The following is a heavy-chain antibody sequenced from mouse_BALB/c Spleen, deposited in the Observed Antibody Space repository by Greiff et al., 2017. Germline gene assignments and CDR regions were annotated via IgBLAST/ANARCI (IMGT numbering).Heavy chain of an antibody. CDR3: ARPTGTGAMDY. CDR2: IDPANGNT. CDR1: GFNIKDTY. J-gene: IGHJ4*01. V-gene: IGHV14-3*02. Sequence: EVKLQESGAELVKPGASVKLSCTASGFNIKDTYMHWVKQRPEQGLEWIGRIDPANGNTKYDPKFQGKATITADTSSNTAYLQLSSLTSEDTAVYYCARPTGTGAMDYWGQGTSVTVSS. D-gene: IGHD4-1*02.